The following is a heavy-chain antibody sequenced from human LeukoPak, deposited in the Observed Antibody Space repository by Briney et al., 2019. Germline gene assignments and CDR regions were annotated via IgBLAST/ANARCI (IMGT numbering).Heavy chain of an antibody. CDR3: VSRTSSGWYDF. V-gene: IGHV3-64D*09. CDR1: GFTFTSYS. CDR2: INDNGGST. Sequence: GESLRLSCSASGFTFTSYSMHWVRQAPGKGLEYVSAINDNGGSTYYGDSVKGRFTISRDNSMNTLYLQMSSLRGDDTAIYYCVSRTSSGWYDFWGQGTLVIVSS. J-gene: IGHJ5*01. D-gene: IGHD6-19*01.